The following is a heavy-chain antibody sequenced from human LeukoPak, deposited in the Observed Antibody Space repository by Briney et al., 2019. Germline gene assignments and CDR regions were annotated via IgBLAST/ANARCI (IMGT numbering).Heavy chain of an antibody. V-gene: IGHV4-59*01. CDR3: ARGGRLWELFHWFVP. CDR1: GGSISSYY. Sequence: PSETLSLTCTVSGGSISSYYWSWIRQPPGKGLEWIGYIYYSGSTNYNPSLKSRVTISVDTSKNQFSLKLSSVTAADTAVYYCARGGRLWELFHWFVPWGQGTLVTVSS. CDR2: IYYSGST. D-gene: IGHD3-16*01. J-gene: IGHJ5*02.